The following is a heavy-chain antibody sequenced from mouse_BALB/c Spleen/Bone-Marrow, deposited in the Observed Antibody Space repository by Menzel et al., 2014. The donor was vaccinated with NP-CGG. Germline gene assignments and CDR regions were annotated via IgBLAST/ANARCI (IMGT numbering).Heavy chain of an antibody. CDR2: IDPANGNT. Sequence: VQLQQPGAELVKPGASVKLSCTGSGFNIKDTFMHWVKQRPEQGLEWTGRIDPANGNTKYDPKFQGKATITADTSSNTAYLHLTSLTSEDTAVYYCTRGEDYWGQGTTLAVTS. CDR3: TRGEDY. CDR1: GFNIKDTF. J-gene: IGHJ2*01. V-gene: IGHV14-3*02.